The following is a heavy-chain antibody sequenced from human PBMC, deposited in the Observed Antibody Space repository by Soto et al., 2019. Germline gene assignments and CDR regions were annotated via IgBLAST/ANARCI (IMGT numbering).Heavy chain of an antibody. D-gene: IGHD4-17*01. Sequence: EVQLLESGGGLVQAGGSLRLSCAASGFTFSRDGMSWVRQAPGKGLEWVSLITDNGGRTYYADSVKGRFTISRDNTKNTLFPQMDSLRTEDTAVYYCAKERATTTAFDYWGQGALVTVSS. CDR3: AKERATTTAFDY. J-gene: IGHJ4*02. CDR2: ITDNGGRT. V-gene: IGHV3-23*01. CDR1: GFTFSRDG.